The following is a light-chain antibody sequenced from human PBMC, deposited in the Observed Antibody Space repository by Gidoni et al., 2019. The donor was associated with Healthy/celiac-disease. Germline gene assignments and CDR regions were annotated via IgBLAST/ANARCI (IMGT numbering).Light chain of an antibody. CDR3: QQYNNWPS. CDR2: GAS. CDR1: QSVSSN. V-gene: IGKV3-15*01. J-gene: IGKJ2*01. Sequence: EIVMTQSPATLSVSPGERATLSCRASQSVSSNLAWYQQKPGQAPRLLIYGASTRATGIPARFSGSGSGTEFTLTISSLQSEDFAVYCCQQYNNWPSFGQGTNLEIK.